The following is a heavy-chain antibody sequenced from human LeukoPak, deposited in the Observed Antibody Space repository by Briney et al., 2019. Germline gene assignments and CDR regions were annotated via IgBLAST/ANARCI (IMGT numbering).Heavy chain of an antibody. Sequence: PGGSLRLSCAASGFTFSNYWMHWVRQAPGKGLVWVSRINSDGSTTNYADSVKGRFTISRDNAKNTLYLQMNSLRAEDTAVYYCARVRITMWNDYWGQGTLVTVSS. CDR1: GFTFSNYW. CDR2: INSDGSTT. D-gene: IGHD3-10*02. V-gene: IGHV3-74*01. CDR3: ARVRITMWNDY. J-gene: IGHJ4*02.